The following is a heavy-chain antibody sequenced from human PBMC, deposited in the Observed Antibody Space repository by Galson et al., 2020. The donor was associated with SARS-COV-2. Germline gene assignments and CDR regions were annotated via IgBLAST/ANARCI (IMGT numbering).Heavy chain of an antibody. V-gene: IGHV3-30*04. CDR3: AREIGSSSDY. Sequence: GESLKISCAASGFTFSSYAMHWVRQAPGKGLEWVAVISYDESNKYYADSVKGRFTISRDNSKNTLYLQMNSLRAEDTAVYYCAREIGSSSDYWGQGTLVTVSS. CDR1: GFTFSSYA. CDR2: ISYDESNK. J-gene: IGHJ4*02. D-gene: IGHD6-6*01.